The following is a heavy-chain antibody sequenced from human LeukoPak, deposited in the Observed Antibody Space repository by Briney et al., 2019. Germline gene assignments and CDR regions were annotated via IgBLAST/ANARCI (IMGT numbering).Heavy chain of an antibody. CDR1: GGSISSGDYY. CDR3: ARVSIYDSSGYYYIEYFQH. D-gene: IGHD3-22*01. J-gene: IGHJ1*01. V-gene: IGHV4-30-4*08. CDR2: IYYSGST. Sequence: SQTLSLTCTVSGGSISSGDYYWSWIRQPPGKGLEWIGYIYYSGSTYYNPSLKSRVTISVDTSKNQFSLKLSSVTAADTAVYYCARVSIYDSSGYYYIEYFQHWDQGTLVTVSS.